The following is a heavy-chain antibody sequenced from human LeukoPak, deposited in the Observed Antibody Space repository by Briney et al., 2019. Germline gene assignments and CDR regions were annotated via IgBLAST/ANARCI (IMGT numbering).Heavy chain of an antibody. CDR2: IYSGGNT. J-gene: IGHJ5*02. CDR1: GFTVSSNY. D-gene: IGHD1-26*01. Sequence: QPGGSLTLSCAASGFTVSSNYIRWLRQAPGKGLDWVSVIYSGGNTYYADSVKDRFTISSDNSNNTLYLHMNKLRAEGTPVCYFAKTIVGVTNWFDLWGQGTLVTVSS. V-gene: IGHV3-53*01. CDR3: AKTIVGVTNWFDL.